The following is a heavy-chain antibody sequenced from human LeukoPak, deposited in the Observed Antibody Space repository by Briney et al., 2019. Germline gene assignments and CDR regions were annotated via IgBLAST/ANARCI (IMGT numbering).Heavy chain of an antibody. J-gene: IGHJ4*02. D-gene: IGHD1-7*01. CDR2: ISSSTTTI. Sequence: PGGSLRLSCAASGFIFSKYNMNWVRQAPGKGLEWVSYISSSTTTIYYADSVKGRFTISRDNAKNSLYLQMNSLRAEDTAVYYCARGDNWNYGIDYWGQGTRVTV. CDR3: ARGDNWNYGIDY. CDR1: GFIFSKYN. V-gene: IGHV3-48*01.